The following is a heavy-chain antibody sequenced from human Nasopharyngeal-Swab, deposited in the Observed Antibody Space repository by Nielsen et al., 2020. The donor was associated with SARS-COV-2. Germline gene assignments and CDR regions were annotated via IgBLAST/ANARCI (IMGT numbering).Heavy chain of an antibody. CDR2: ISGSSSYI. CDR3: ASERSSRLGEGTFDY. V-gene: IGHV3-21*01. D-gene: IGHD3-16*01. Sequence: GESLKISCAASGFTFSSYSMNWVRQAPGKGLEWVSSISGSSSYIYYADSVKGRFTISRDNAKNSLYLQMNSLRAEDTAVYYCASERSSRLGEGTFDYWGQGTLVTVSS. CDR1: GFTFSSYS. J-gene: IGHJ4*02.